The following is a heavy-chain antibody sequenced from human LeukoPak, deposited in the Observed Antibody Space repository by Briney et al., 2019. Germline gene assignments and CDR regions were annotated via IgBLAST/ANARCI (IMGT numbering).Heavy chain of an antibody. CDR1: GFTVSSDY. J-gene: IGHJ4*02. Sequence: PGGSLRLSCAASGFTVSSDYMSWVRQAPGKGLEWVSVIYSGGSTYYADSVKGRFTISRDNSKNTLYLQMNSLRAEDTAVYYCARGARFGSGSYNTIDYWGQGTLVTVSS. D-gene: IGHD3-10*01. CDR3: ARGARFGSGSYNTIDY. V-gene: IGHV3-66*01. CDR2: IYSGGST.